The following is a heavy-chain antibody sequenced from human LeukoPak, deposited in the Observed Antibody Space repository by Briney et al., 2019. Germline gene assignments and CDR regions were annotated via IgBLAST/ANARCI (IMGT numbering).Heavy chain of an antibody. J-gene: IGHJ6*03. CDR2: ISWDGGST. V-gene: IGHV3-43D*03. CDR1: GFTFDDYA. CDR3: AKSGLTSYYYYYMDV. Sequence: PGGSLRLSCAASGFTFDDYAMHWVRQAPGKGLEWVSLISWDGGSTYYADSVKGRFTISRDNSKNSLYLQMNSLRAEDTALYYCAKSGLTSYYYYYMDVWGKGTTVTVSS. D-gene: IGHD1-20*01.